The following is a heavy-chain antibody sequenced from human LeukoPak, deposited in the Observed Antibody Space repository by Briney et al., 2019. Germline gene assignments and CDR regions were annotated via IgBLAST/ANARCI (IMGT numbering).Heavy chain of an antibody. CDR2: IYYSGST. Sequence: SETLSLTCTVSGGSISSSSYYWGWIRQPPGKGLEWIGSIYYSGSTYYNPSLKSRVTISVDTSKNQFSLKLSSVTATDTAVYYCARGGAARLHFQNWGQGTLVTVSS. CDR1: GGSISSSSYY. CDR3: ARGGAARLHFQN. J-gene: IGHJ1*01. D-gene: IGHD6-6*01. V-gene: IGHV4-39*01.